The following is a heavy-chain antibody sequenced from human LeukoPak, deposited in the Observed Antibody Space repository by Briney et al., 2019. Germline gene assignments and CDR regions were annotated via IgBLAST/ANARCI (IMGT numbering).Heavy chain of an antibody. V-gene: IGHV1-46*01. CDR3: ARSYSGSYYAESGVDY. D-gene: IGHD1-26*01. CDR1: GYTFINYY. J-gene: IGHJ4*02. CDR2: INPSGGST. Sequence: ASVKVSCKASGYTFINYYMHWVRQAPGQGLEWMGIINPSGGSTRYAQKFQGRVTMTRDTSTSTVYMELSGLRSEDTAVYYCARSYSGSYYAESGVDYWGQGTLVTVSS.